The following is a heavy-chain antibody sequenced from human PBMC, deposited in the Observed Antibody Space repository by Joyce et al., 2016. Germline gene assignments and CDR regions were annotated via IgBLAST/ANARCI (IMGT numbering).Heavy chain of an antibody. D-gene: IGHD3-10*01. Sequence: QVQLVESGGGVVQPGRSLRLSCAASGFTFSDFAIHWVRQAPGKGLEWVALIAYDGVKISYADSVKGRFTISRDNVKNTMYLQMYSLRPEDTAVYYCARPVRLKYYYYAMNVWGQGTTVTVSS. J-gene: IGHJ6*02. V-gene: IGHV3-30*04. CDR3: ARPVRLKYYYYAMNV. CDR2: IAYDGVKI. CDR1: GFTFSDFA.